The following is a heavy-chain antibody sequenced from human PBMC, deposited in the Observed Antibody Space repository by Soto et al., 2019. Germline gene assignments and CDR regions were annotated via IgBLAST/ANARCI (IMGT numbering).Heavy chain of an antibody. V-gene: IGHV4-59*01. Sequence: SETLSLTCTVSGGSISSYYWSWIRQPPGKGLEWIWYIYYSGITNYNPSLKSRVTISVDTSKNQFSLKLSSVTAADTAVYYCARYKSNYYYGMDVWGQGTTGTISS. CDR2: IYYSGIT. CDR1: GGSISSYY. J-gene: IGHJ6*02. D-gene: IGHD1-20*01. CDR3: ARYKSNYYYGMDV.